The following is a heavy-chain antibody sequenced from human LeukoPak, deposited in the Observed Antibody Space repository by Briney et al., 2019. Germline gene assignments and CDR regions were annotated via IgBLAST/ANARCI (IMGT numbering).Heavy chain of an antibody. CDR3: TTVATIVTQNFDY. CDR1: GFTFSNAW. D-gene: IGHD4/OR15-4a*01. V-gene: IGHV3-15*01. CDR2: IKSKTDGGTT. Sequence: PGGSLRLSCAASGFTFSNAWMNWVRQAPGKGLEWVGRIKSKTDGGTTDYAAPVKGRFTISRDDSKNTLYLQMDGLKSEDTAMYYCTTVATIVTQNFDYWGQGTLVTVSS. J-gene: IGHJ4*02.